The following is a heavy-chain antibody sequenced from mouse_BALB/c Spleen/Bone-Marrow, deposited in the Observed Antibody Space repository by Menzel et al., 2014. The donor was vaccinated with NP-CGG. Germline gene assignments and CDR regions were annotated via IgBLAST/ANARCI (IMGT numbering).Heavy chain of an antibody. CDR2: IYPGDGDT. Sequence: VKLQESGAELARPGASVNLSCKASGYTFTSYWMQWVKQRPGQGLEWIGAIYPGDGDTRYTQKFKGEATLTADKSSSTAYMQLSSLASEDSAVYYCAAYYGSSYWAMDYWGQGTSVTVSS. D-gene: IGHD1-1*01. CDR3: AAYYGSSYWAMDY. CDR1: GYTFTSYW. V-gene: IGHV1-87*01. J-gene: IGHJ4*01.